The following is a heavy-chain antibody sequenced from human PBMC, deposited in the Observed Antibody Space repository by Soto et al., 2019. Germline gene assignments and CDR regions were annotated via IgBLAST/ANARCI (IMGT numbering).Heavy chain of an antibody. Sequence: LETLSLTCTVSGGSISSYYWSWIRQPPGKGLEWIGYIYYSGSTNYNPSLKSRVTISVDTSKNQFSLKLSSVTAADTAVYYCARDTITIFGVDYYGMDVWGQGTTVTVSS. CDR1: GGSISSYY. J-gene: IGHJ6*02. V-gene: IGHV4-59*01. CDR3: ARDTITIFGVDYYGMDV. CDR2: IYYSGST. D-gene: IGHD3-3*01.